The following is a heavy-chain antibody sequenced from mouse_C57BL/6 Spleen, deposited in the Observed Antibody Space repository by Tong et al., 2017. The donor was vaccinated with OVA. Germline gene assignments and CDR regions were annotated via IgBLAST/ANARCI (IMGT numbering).Heavy chain of an antibody. CDR2: IDPSDSYT. Sequence: VQLQESGAELVRPGTSVKVSCKASGYTFTSYWMHWVKQRPGQGLEWIGVIDPSDSYTNYNQKFKGKATLTVDTSSSTAYMQLSSLTSEDPAVYYCTRSDGYYAMDYWGQGTSVTVSS. CDR3: TRSDGYYAMDY. CDR1: GYTFTSYW. D-gene: IGHD2-3*01. J-gene: IGHJ4*01. V-gene: IGHV1-59*01.